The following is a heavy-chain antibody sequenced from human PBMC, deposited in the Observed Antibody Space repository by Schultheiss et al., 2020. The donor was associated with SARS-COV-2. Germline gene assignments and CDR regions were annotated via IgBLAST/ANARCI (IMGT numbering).Heavy chain of an antibody. Sequence: GGSLRLSCAASGFTFSNAWMSWVRQAPGKGLEWVAVISYDGSNKYYADSVKGRFTISRDNSKNTLYLQMNSLRAEDTAVYYCARGGVSYGSPTRNWFDPWGQGTLVTVSS. D-gene: IGHD5-18*01. V-gene: IGHV3-30*03. CDR3: ARGGVSYGSPTRNWFDP. CDR2: ISYDGSNK. J-gene: IGHJ5*02. CDR1: GFTFSNAW.